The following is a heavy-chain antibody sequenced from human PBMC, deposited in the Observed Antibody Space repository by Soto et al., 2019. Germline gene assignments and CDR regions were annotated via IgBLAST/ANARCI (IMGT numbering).Heavy chain of an antibody. CDR3: ARGTVTSGRWFGP. D-gene: IGHD4-17*01. CDR1: HATFTGYT. Sequence: QVHLVQSETEVKEPGASVTVSCKTSHATFTGYTINWVRQAPGQGLEWLGWISSFNGNTYYARDFQGRLTMTTNTSATTAYMELRSLRSDDTAVYFCARGTVTSGRWFGPWGQGTLVTVSS. V-gene: IGHV1-18*04. CDR2: ISSFNGNT. J-gene: IGHJ5*02.